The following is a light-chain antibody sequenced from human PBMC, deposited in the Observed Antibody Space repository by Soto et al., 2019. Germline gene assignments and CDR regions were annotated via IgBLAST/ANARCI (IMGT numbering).Light chain of an antibody. CDR2: DAS. CDR1: QSISSW. Sequence: DIQMTQSPSTLSASVGDRVTITCRASQSISSWLAWYQQKPGKAPKLLIYDASSLEIGVPSRFSGSGSGTEFTLTISSLQPDDFATYCCQQYKREWTFGQGTKVEIK. J-gene: IGKJ1*01. V-gene: IGKV1-5*01. CDR3: QQYKREWT.